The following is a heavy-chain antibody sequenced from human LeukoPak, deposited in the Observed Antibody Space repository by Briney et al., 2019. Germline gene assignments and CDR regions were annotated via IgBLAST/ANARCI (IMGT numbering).Heavy chain of an antibody. CDR2: IGTAGDT. J-gene: IGHJ4*02. V-gene: IGHV3-13*04. CDR1: GFTFRSYD. D-gene: IGHD3-10*01. CDR3: ARDPSGSYYFDY. Sequence: GGSLRLSCAASGFTFRSYDMHWVRQVTGEGLEWVSAIGTAGDTYYPGSVKGRFTISRENAKNSLYLQMNSLRAGDTAVYYCARDPSGSYYFDYWGQGTLVTVSS.